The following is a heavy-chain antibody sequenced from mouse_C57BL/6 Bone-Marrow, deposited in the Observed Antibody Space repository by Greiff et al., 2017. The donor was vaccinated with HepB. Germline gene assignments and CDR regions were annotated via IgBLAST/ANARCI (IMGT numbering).Heavy chain of an antibody. D-gene: IGHD2-1*01. J-gene: IGHJ1*03. V-gene: IGHV5-16*01. CDR3: ARGGYGNYGYFDV. Sequence: EVHLVESEGGLVQPGSSMKLSCTASGFTFSDYYMAWVRQVPEKGLEWVANINYDGSSTYYLDSLKSRFIISRDNAKNILYLQMSSLKSEDTATYYCARGGYGNYGYFDVWGTGTTVTVSS. CDR2: INYDGSST. CDR1: GFTFSDYY.